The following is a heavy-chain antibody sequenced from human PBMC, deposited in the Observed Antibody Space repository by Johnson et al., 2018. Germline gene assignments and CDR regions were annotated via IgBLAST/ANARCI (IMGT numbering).Heavy chain of an antibody. Sequence: VQLVESGGGLVKPGGSLRLSCAASGFTFSSYSMNWVRQAPGKGLAWVSSISSSSSYIHYADSLKGRFTISRDKAKNSLYRQMNSLRAEDTAVYYCARSQSAYYGDYVGAEYFQHWGQGTLVTVSS. D-gene: IGHD4-17*01. CDR1: GFTFSSYS. V-gene: IGHV3-21*01. CDR3: ARSQSAYYGDYVGAEYFQH. J-gene: IGHJ1*01. CDR2: ISSSSSYI.